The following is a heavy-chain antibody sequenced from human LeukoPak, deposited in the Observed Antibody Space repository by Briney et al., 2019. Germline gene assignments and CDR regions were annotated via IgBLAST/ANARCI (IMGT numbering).Heavy chain of an antibody. J-gene: IGHJ3*02. CDR2: IYTSGST. CDR1: GGSISSGSYY. CDR3: ARARYYDSSGYYSNDAFDI. Sequence: SETLSLTCTVSGGSISSGSYYWSWIRQPAGKGLEWIGRIYTSGSTNYNPSLKSRVTTSVDTSKNQFSLKLSSVTAADTAVYYCARARYYDSSGYYSNDAFDIWGQGTMVTVSS. V-gene: IGHV4-61*02. D-gene: IGHD3-22*01.